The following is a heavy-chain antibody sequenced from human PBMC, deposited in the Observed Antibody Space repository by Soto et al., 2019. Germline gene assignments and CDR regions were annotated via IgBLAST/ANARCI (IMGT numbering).Heavy chain of an antibody. Sequence: ASVKVSCKASGGTFSSYAISWVRQAPEQGLEWMGGIIPIFGTANYAQKFQGRVTITADESTSTAYMELSSLRSEDTAVYYCARDSPGDIVVVPAAMDLDYYYYGMDVWGQGTTVTVSS. CDR3: ARDSPGDIVVVPAAMDLDYYYYGMDV. V-gene: IGHV1-69*13. D-gene: IGHD2-2*01. CDR2: IIPIFGTA. CDR1: GGTFSSYA. J-gene: IGHJ6*02.